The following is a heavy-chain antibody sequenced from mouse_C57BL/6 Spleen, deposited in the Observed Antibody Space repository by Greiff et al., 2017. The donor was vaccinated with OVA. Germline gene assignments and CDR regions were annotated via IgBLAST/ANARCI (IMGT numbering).Heavy chain of an antibody. V-gene: IGHV5-17*01. CDR2: ISSGSSTI. CDR1: GFTFSDYG. J-gene: IGHJ3*01. CDR3: ARTEFAY. Sequence: VQLKESGGGLVKPGGSLKLSCAASGFTFSDYGMHWVRQAPEKGLEWVAYISSGSSTIYYADTVKGRFTISRDNAKNTLFLQMTSLRSEDTAMYYCARTEFAYWGQGTLVTVSA.